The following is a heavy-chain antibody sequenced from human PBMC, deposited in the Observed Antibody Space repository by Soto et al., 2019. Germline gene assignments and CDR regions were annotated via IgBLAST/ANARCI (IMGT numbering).Heavy chain of an antibody. V-gene: IGHV3-33*01. Sequence: QVQLVESGGGVVQPGRSLRLSCAASGFTFSSYGMHWVRQAPGKGLEWVAVIWYDGSNKYYADSVKGRFTISRDNSKNTLYVQMNSLRAEDTAVYYCVRGWGYCSSTSCYPFEYYYYGMDVWGQGTTVTVSS. CDR2: IWYDGSNK. CDR1: GFTFSSYG. D-gene: IGHD2-2*01. J-gene: IGHJ6*02. CDR3: VRGWGYCSSTSCYPFEYYYYGMDV.